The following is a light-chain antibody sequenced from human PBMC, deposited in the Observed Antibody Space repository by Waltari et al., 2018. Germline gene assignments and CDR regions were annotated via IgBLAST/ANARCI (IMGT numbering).Light chain of an antibody. CDR2: DAS. J-gene: IGKJ2*01. CDR3: QHRSNGPLYT. Sequence: EIVLTQSPATLSLSPGERATLSCRASQRVSSYLAWYQQKPGQAPRLLIYDASARATGIPARFSGSGSGTDFTLTISSLEPEDFAFYYCQHRSNGPLYTFGQGTKLEIK. CDR1: QRVSSY. V-gene: IGKV3-11*01.